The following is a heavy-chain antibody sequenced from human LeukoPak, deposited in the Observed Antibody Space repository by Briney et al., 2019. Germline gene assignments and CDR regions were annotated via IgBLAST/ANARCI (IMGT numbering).Heavy chain of an antibody. J-gene: IGHJ4*02. CDR2: ISGSGGST. CDR3: ARANIVVAGPGAGFDY. Sequence: GGSLRLSCAASGFTFSSYGMSWVRQAPGKGLEWVSAISGSGGSTYYADSVKGRFTISRDNSKNTLYLQMNSLRAEDTAVYYCARANIVVAGPGAGFDYWGQGTLVTVSS. CDR1: GFTFSSYG. V-gene: IGHV3-23*01. D-gene: IGHD6-19*01.